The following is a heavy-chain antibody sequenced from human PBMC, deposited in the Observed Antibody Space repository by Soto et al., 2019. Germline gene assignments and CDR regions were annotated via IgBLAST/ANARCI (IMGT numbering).Heavy chain of an antibody. Sequence: GGSLRLSCAASGFTFSSYSMNWVRQAPGKGLEWVSSISCSTSYIYYADSVKGRFTISRDNAKNSLYLQMNSLRAEDTAVYYCAKDSYMTTVTTGPFYWGQGT. D-gene: IGHD4-17*01. V-gene: IGHV3-21*01. J-gene: IGHJ4*02. CDR2: ISCSTSYI. CDR3: AKDSYMTTVTTGPFY. CDR1: GFTFSSYS.